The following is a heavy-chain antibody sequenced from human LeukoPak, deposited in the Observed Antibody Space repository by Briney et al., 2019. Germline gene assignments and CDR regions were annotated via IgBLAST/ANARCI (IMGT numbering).Heavy chain of an antibody. Sequence: ASVTLSRKASGYTFTGYYMHRVRQPPGQGLEWMGWFNLNSGGTNYAQKFQGRVTMTRDTSISTAYMELSRLRSDDTAVYYCARAVGYCSSTSCQNWFDPWGQGTLVTVSS. D-gene: IGHD2-2*01. J-gene: IGHJ5*02. V-gene: IGHV1-2*02. CDR1: GYTFTGYY. CDR2: FNLNSGGT. CDR3: ARAVGYCSSTSCQNWFDP.